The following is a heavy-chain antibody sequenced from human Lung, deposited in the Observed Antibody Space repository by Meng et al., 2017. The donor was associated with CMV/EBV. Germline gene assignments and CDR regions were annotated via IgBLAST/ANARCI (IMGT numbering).Heavy chain of an antibody. CDR1: GGTFSSYT. Sequence: XVXVSXXASGGTFSSYTISWVRQAPGQGLEWMGRIIPILGIANYAQKLQGRVTITADKSTSPDYMELSSLRSEDTAVYYCARDARGGANRAPVDPWGQGXLVTVSS. V-gene: IGHV1-69*04. J-gene: IGHJ5*02. D-gene: IGHD2/OR15-2a*01. CDR3: ARDARGGANRAPVDP. CDR2: IIPILGIA.